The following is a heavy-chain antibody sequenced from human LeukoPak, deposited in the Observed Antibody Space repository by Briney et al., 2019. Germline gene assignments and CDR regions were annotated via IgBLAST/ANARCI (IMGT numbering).Heavy chain of an antibody. D-gene: IGHD5-24*01. CDR2: INHSGST. CDR3: ARNGYTQSLDY. CDR1: GGSFSGYY. J-gene: IGHJ4*02. Sequence: SETLSLTWAVYGGSFSGYYWSWIRQPPGKGLEWIGEINHSGSTNYNPSLKSRVTISVDTSKNQFSLKLSSVTAADTAVYYCARNGYTQSLDYWGQGTLVTVSS. V-gene: IGHV4-34*01.